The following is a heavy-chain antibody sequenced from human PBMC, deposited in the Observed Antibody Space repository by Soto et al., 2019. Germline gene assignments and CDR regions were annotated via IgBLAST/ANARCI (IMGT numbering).Heavy chain of an antibody. D-gene: IGHD2-15*01. CDR3: ASIDCGGSCYLPANWFAS. CDR1: GGTFSSYT. J-gene: IGHJ5*01. CDR2: IIPILGIA. Sequence: GASVKVSCKASGGTFSSYTISWVRQAPGQGLEWMGRIIPILGIANYAQKFQGRVTITADKSTSTAYMELSSLRSEDTAVYYCASIDCGGSCYLPANWFASWGQGTLVPVYS. V-gene: IGHV1-69*02.